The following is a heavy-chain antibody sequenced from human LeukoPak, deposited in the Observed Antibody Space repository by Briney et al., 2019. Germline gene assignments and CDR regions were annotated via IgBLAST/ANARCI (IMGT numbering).Heavy chain of an antibody. Sequence: PSETLSLTCTVSGGSISSGDYYWSWLRQPPGKGLEWIGYISYSGSTNYNPSLKSRITISLDTSKNQFSLKLSSVTAADTAVYYCARRRERRRTDRFDYFDYWGQGALVAVSS. D-gene: IGHD1-26*01. V-gene: IGHV4-30-4*08. CDR2: ISYSGST. J-gene: IGHJ4*02. CDR1: GGSISSGDYY. CDR3: ARRRERRRTDRFDYFDY.